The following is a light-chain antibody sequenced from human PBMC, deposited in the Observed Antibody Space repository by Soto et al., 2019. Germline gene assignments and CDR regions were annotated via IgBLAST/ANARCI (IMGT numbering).Light chain of an antibody. J-gene: IGLJ1*01. CDR3: QAWDSGTYV. Sequence: SYELTQPPSVSVSPGQTASITCSGPKLGDKFASWYQQRPGQSPVLVISQDNKRPSGIPERFSGSNSGNTATLTISGTQAVDEDDYYCQAWDSGTYVFGPGTKLTVL. V-gene: IGLV3-1*01. CDR1: KLGDKF. CDR2: QDN.